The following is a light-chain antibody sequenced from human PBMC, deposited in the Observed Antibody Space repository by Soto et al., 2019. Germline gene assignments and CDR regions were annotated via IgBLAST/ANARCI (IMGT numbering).Light chain of an antibody. CDR1: QGISSY. CDR2: AAS. J-gene: IGKJ5*01. CDR3: QQLNSYPFT. V-gene: IGKV1-9*01. Sequence: DLPMTQSPSSPSSYVGDVVTITCRASQGISSYLAWYQQKPGKAPKLLIYAASTLQSGVPSRFSGSGSGTEFTLTISSLQPEDFATYYCQQLNSYPFTFGQGTRLEI.